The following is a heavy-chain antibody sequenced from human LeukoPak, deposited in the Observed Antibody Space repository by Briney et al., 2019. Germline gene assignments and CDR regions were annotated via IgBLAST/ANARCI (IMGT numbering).Heavy chain of an antibody. V-gene: IGHV3-21*04. CDR3: AKGISVYDFWSGYYGYFDY. CDR2: ISSSSSYI. Sequence: GGSLRLSCAASGFTFSSYSMNWVRQAPGKGLEWVSSISSSSSYIYYADSVKGRFTISRDNAKNSLYLQMNSLRAEDMALYYCAKGISVYDFWSGYYGYFDYWGQGTLVTVSS. D-gene: IGHD3-3*01. CDR1: GFTFSSYS. J-gene: IGHJ4*02.